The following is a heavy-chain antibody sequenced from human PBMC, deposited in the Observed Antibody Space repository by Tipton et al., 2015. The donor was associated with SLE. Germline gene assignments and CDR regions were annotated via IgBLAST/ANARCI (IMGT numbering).Heavy chain of an antibody. Sequence: TLSLTCTVSGDSISSSDSYFWSWVRQPAGKGLGLEWIGRMFPSGRTNYNPSLKTRVTISLDTSKNQFSLKLTSVTAADTAVYYCARGEGGLQPKFLDFWGQGTLVTVSS. CDR1: GDSISSSDSYF. CDR3: ARGEGGLQPKFLDF. D-gene: IGHD3-16*01. CDR2: MFPSGRT. J-gene: IGHJ4*02. V-gene: IGHV4-61*02.